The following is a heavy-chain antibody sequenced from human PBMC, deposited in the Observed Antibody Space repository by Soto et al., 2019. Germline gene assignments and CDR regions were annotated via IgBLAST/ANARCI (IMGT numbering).Heavy chain of an antibody. D-gene: IGHD4-17*01. J-gene: IGHJ6*02. CDR3: ARVGLRLTTAYYYYGMDV. V-gene: IGHV1-69*06. Sequence: LVQSGAEVKKPGSSVKVSCKASGGTFSSYAISWVRQAPGQGLEWMGGIIPIFGTANYAQKFQGRVTITADKSTSTAYMELSSLRSEDTAVYYCARVGLRLTTAYYYYGMDVWGQGTTVTVSS. CDR2: IIPIFGTA. CDR1: GGTFSSYA.